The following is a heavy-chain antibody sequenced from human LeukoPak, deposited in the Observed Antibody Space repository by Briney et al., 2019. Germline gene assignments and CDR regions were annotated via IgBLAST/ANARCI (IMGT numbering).Heavy chain of an antibody. V-gene: IGHV4-39*01. D-gene: IGHD2-15*01. CDR1: GGSIDSRSYY. CDR3: ARRSEFDNTHYHYFDY. CDR2: IYHSGST. Sequence: SETLSLTCTVSGGSIDSRSYYWDWIRQAPGKGLEWIGTIYHSGSTEYNPSLKSRVAIFVDTSKNQFSLIQHSVAAADTAVYYCARRSEFDNTHYHYFDYWGQGALVTVSS. J-gene: IGHJ4*02.